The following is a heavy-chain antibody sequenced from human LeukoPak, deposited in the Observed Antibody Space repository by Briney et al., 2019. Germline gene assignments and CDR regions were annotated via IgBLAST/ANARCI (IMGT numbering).Heavy chain of an antibody. V-gene: IGHV3-11*04. CDR3: ARRRWYDSTGPYFDY. CDR2: ISSSGSTI. Sequence: GGSLRLSCAASGFTFSDYYMSWIRQAPGKGLEWVSYISSSGSTIYYADSVKGRFTISRDNAKNSLYLQMKSLRAEDTAVYYCARRRWYDSTGPYFDYWGQGTLVTVSS. D-gene: IGHD3-22*01. CDR1: GFTFSDYY. J-gene: IGHJ4*02.